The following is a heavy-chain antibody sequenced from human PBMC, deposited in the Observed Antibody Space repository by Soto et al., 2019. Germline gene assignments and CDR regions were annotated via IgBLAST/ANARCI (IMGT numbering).Heavy chain of an antibody. V-gene: IGHV4-59*01. CDR1: GGSISSYY. D-gene: IGHD6-19*01. CDR3: ARADGWLGPFDY. CDR2: IYYSGST. Sequence: QVQLQESGPGLVKPSETLSLTCTVSGGSISSYYWSWIRQPPGKGLEWIGYIYYSGSTNYNPSLKSRVTISVDTSKNQFSLKLSSVTAADTAVYYCARADGWLGPFDYWGQGTLVTVSS. J-gene: IGHJ4*02.